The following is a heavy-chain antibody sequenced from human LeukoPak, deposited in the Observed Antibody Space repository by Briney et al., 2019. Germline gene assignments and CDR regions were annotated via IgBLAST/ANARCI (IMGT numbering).Heavy chain of an antibody. J-gene: IGHJ6*02. D-gene: IGHD6-13*01. CDR3: AREIPQQLVAMDV. CDR2: IKEDGTGK. Sequence: PGGSLRLSCAASGFIFSTYWMSWVRQAPGEGLEWLANIKEDGTGKNHVDSVKGRFTISRDNAKKSLYLQMNGLRAEDTAVYYCAREIPQQLVAMDVWGQGTTVTVSS. V-gene: IGHV3-7*04. CDR1: GFIFSTYW.